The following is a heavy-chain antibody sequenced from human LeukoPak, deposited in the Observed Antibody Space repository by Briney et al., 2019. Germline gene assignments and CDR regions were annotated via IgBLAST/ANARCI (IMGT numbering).Heavy chain of an antibody. CDR3: ARSRTVNWFDP. V-gene: IGHV4-59*12. CDR2: IYDSGST. CDR1: GGSISSYY. J-gene: IGHJ5*02. D-gene: IGHD4-17*01. Sequence: SETLSLTCTVSGGSISSYYWSWIRQPPGKGLEWIGYIYDSGSTNYNPSLKSRVTISVDKSKNQFSLKLSSVTAADTAVYYCARSRTVNWFDPWGQGTLVTVSS.